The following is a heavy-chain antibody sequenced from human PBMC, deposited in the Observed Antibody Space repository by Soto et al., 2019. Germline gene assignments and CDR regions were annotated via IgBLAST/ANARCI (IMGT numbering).Heavy chain of an antibody. CDR1: GFTFSNYG. CDR2: ISYDGSNK. J-gene: IGHJ3*02. Sequence: QVQLVESGGGVVQPGRSLRLSCAASGFTFSNYGMHWVRQAPGKGLEWVAVISYDGSNKYYADSGKGRFTISRDNSKNVLYLGINSLSAEFTAVDYSAKEDVCGQRRKAFVIWGQGTMVTVSS. D-gene: IGHD2-2*01. CDR3: AKEDVCGQRRKAFVI. V-gene: IGHV3-30*18.